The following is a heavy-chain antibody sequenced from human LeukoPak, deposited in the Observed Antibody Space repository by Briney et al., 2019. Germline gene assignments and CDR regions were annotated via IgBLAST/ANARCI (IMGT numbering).Heavy chain of an antibody. CDR2: ISAYNGNT. CDR3: ARSRGSGTYDY. J-gene: IGHJ4*02. D-gene: IGHD3-10*01. Sequence: ASVKVSCKASGYTFTSYDINWVRQAPGQGLEWMGWISAYNGNTNYAQKLQGRVTMTTDTSTSTAYMELRSLRYDDTAVFYCARSRGSGTYDYWGQGTLVTVSS. V-gene: IGHV1-18*01. CDR1: GYTFTSYD.